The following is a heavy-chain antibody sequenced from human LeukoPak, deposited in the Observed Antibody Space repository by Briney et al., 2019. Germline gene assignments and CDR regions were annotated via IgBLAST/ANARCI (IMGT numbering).Heavy chain of an antibody. D-gene: IGHD5-12*01. CDR3: ARVGYNGWNFEN. CDR2: ISQDVSHK. Sequence: GGSLRLSCAPSGFTFSRYWMSWVRQAPGKGLQSVAYISQDVSHKYYVDSLKGRFTISRDNAKNSLHLEMNRLRAEVTALYYCARVGYNGWNFENWGQGTLVTVSS. CDR1: GFTFSRYW. V-gene: IGHV3-7*01. J-gene: IGHJ4*02.